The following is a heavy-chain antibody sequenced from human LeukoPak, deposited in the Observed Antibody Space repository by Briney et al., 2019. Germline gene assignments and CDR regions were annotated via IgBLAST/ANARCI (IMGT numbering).Heavy chain of an antibody. CDR3: ATTTIRLGY. J-gene: IGHJ4*02. V-gene: IGHV4-39*07. CDR1: AGSVSSGRYY. D-gene: IGHD1-26*01. CDR2: FYYSGST. Sequence: SETLSLTCTVSAGSVSSGRYYWGWIRQPPGKGLEWIGTFYYSGSTYYNPSLKSRVTISVDTSKNQFSLKLTSVTAADTAVYYCATTTIRLGYWGQGTLVTVSS.